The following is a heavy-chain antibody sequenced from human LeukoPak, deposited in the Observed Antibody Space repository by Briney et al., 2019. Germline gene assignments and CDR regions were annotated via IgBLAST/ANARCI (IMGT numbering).Heavy chain of an antibody. V-gene: IGHV1-2*02. CDR1: GYTFTDYY. Sequence: ASVKVSCKASGYTFTDYYIHWVRQAPGQGLEWMGWINPNTGGTNYAQKFQGRVTMTRDTSISTAYMELSRLRSDDTAVYYCARVVPEYYYGSGSYYSLGYWGQGTLVTVSS. J-gene: IGHJ4*02. CDR3: ARVVPEYYYGSGSYYSLGY. CDR2: INPNTGGT. D-gene: IGHD3-10*01.